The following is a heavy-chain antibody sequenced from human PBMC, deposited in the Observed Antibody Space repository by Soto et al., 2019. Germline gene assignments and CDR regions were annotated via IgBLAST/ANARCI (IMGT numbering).Heavy chain of an antibody. J-gene: IGHJ4*02. Sequence: GASVKVSCKASGGTFSSYAISWVRQAPGQGLEWMGGIIPIFGTANYAQKFQGRVTITADESTSTAYMELSSLRSEDTAVYYCARDRGRDGYSYFDYWGQGTLVTVS. D-gene: IGHD4-4*01. CDR3: ARDRGRDGYSYFDY. V-gene: IGHV1-69*13. CDR1: GGTFSSYA. CDR2: IIPIFGTA.